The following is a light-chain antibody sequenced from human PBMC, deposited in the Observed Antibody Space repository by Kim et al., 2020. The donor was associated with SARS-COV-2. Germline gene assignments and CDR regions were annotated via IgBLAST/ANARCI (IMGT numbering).Light chain of an antibody. V-gene: IGKV3-11*01. Sequence: LSRGERDTLNWRASQSVSGYLAWYRQKPGQAPRLLIYDASNRANGIPARFSGSGSGTDLTLTISSLEPEDFAVYYCQQRSNWPYTFGQGTKLEIK. CDR1: QSVSGY. CDR2: DAS. J-gene: IGKJ2*01. CDR3: QQRSNWPYT.